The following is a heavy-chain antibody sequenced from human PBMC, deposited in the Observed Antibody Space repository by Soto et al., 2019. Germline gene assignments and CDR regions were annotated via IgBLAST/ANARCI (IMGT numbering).Heavy chain of an antibody. D-gene: IGHD6-6*01. CDR2: ISYDGSNK. V-gene: IGHV3-30-3*01. CDR3: ARGRGRECDSSPDGY. CDR1: GFTFSSYA. Sequence: QVQLVESGGGVVQPGRSLRLSCAASGFTFSSYAMHWVRQAPGKGLEWVAVISYDGSNKYYADSVKGRFTISRDNSKNTLYLQMNSLRAEDTAVYSCARGRGRECDSSPDGYWGQGTLVTVSS. J-gene: IGHJ4*02.